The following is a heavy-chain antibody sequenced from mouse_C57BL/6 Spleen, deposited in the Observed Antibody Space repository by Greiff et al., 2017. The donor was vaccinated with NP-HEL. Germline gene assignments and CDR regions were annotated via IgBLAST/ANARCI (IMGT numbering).Heavy chain of an antibody. CDR1: GFSLPRYA. V-gene: IGHV2-9-1*01. D-gene: IGHD4-1*01. Sequence: QVQLKESGPGLVAPSQCLSITCTVSGFSLPRYAISWVRQPPGTGLEWLGVLWTGGGTNYNSALKSRLSTSKDNSKSQVFLTMNRLQTDDTARYYCASGKGHYFDYWGQGTTLTVSS. J-gene: IGHJ2*01. CDR3: ASGKGHYFDY. CDR2: LWTGGGT.